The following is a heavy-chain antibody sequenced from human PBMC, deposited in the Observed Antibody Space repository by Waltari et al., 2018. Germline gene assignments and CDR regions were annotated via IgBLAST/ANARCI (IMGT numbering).Heavy chain of an antibody. Sequence: EVEFVESGGDLVQPGGSLRLSCDASGFSFSNYWMNWVRQAPGKGLEWVANIKQDGSENYYLGSVKGRFTISRDNAKNLLYLQMNSLRAEDTAVYYCARGINSPGIDYWGQGNLVTVSS. V-gene: IGHV3-7*01. CDR1: GFSFSNYW. CDR3: ARGINSPGIDY. J-gene: IGHJ4*02. CDR2: IKQDGSEN. D-gene: IGHD1-26*01.